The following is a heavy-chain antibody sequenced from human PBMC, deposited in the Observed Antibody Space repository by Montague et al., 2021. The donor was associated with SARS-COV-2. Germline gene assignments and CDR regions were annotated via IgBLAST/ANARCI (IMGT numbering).Heavy chain of an antibody. Sequence: SLRLSCAASGFTFSGCGMYWVRRAPGKGLEWLSSISGVSTGTYYADSVKGRFTISRDNSRDTLYLQMSSLRAEDTAIYYCAKSLLGMGTTGMDFWGQGTLVTVSS. V-gene: IGHV3-23*01. CDR3: AKSLLGMGTTGMDF. CDR2: ISGVSTGT. D-gene: IGHD1-14*01. J-gene: IGHJ4*02. CDR1: GFTFSGCG.